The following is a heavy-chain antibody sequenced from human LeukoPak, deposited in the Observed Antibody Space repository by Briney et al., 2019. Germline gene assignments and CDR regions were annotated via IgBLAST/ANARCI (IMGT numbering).Heavy chain of an antibody. CDR2: ISSSSSYI. V-gene: IGHV3-21*04. D-gene: IGHD3/OR15-3a*01. CDR3: ARGHDMIFGVVPLDY. J-gene: IGHJ4*02. Sequence: GGSLRLSCAASGFTFSSYSMNWVRQAPGKGLEWVSSISSSSSYIYYADSVKGRFTISRDNDKNSLYLQKNSLRAEDTAVYYCARGHDMIFGVVPLDYWGQGTLVTVSS. CDR1: GFTFSSYS.